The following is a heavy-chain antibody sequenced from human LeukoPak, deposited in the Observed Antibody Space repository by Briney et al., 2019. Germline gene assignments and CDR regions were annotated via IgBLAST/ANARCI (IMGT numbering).Heavy chain of an antibody. CDR1: GGTFSSYA. Sequence: ASVKVSCKASGGTFSSYAISWVRQAPGQGLEWMGRIIPIFGIANYAQKFQGRVTITADKSTNTAYMELSSLRSEDTAVYYCAIRDIVVVPAAPGYYYGMDVWGQGTTVTVSS. D-gene: IGHD2-2*01. J-gene: IGHJ6*02. CDR2: IIPIFGIA. V-gene: IGHV1-69*04. CDR3: AIRDIVVVPAAPGYYYGMDV.